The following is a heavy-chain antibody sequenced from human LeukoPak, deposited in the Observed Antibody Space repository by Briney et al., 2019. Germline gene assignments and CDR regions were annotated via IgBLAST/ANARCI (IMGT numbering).Heavy chain of an antibody. CDR3: AKDSGYDWVDAFDI. V-gene: IGHV1-18*04. CDR2: ISAYNGNT. J-gene: IGHJ3*02. CDR1: GYTFTSYG. Sequence: GASVKVSCKASGYTFTSYGISWVRQAPGQGLEWMGWISAYNGNTNYAQKLQGRVTMTTDTSTSTAYMELRSLRSDDTAAYYCAKDSGYDWVDAFDIWGQGTMVTVSS. D-gene: IGHD5-12*01.